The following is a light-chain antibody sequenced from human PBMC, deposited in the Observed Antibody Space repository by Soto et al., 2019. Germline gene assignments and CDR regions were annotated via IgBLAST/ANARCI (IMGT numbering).Light chain of an antibody. CDR1: SSDVGGYNY. J-gene: IGLJ1*01. Sequence: QSALTQPASVSGSPGQSITISCTGTSSDVGGYNYVSWYQQHPGKAPKLMIYDVTNRPSGVSSRFSGSKSGNTASLTISGLQAEDEADYYCASYTSSETYVIGTGTKVTVL. CDR2: DVT. V-gene: IGLV2-14*01. CDR3: ASYTSSETYV.